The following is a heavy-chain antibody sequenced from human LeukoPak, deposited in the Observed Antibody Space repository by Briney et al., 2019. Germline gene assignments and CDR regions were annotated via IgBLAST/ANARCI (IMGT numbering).Heavy chain of an antibody. V-gene: IGHV3-30*03. D-gene: IGHD6-19*01. CDR3: AIGLVRGNFDY. Sequence: GGSLRLSCAASGFTFSSYGMHWVRQAPGKGLEWVAVISYDGSNKYYADPVKGRSTISRDNSKNTLYLQMNSLRAEDRAVYYCAIGLVRGNFDYWGQGTLVTVSS. CDR2: ISYDGSNK. CDR1: GFTFSSYG. J-gene: IGHJ4*02.